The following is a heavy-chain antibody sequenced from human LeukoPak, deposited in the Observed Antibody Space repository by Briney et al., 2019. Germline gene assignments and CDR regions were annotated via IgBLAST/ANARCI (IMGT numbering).Heavy chain of an antibody. D-gene: IGHD4-17*01. V-gene: IGHV3-23*01. CDR3: AKDGTTVTTWYFDY. CDR2: ISGSGAST. CDR1: GFTFSSYA. J-gene: IGHJ4*02. Sequence: PGGSLRLSCVASGFTFSSYAMSWVRQAPGRGLEWVSAISGSGASTYYSDSVKGRFTISRDNFKNTLYLQMNSLRAEDTAVYYCAKDGTTVTTWYFDYWGQGTLVTVSS.